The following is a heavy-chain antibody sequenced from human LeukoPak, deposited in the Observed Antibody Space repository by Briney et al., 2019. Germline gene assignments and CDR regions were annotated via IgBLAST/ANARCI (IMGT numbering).Heavy chain of an antibody. CDR1: GFSIGTYW. Sequence: GGSLRLSCAASGFSIGTYWMTWARQVPGRGLEWVANINQDGSGKSYVDSVKGRFTISRDNAKSSLYLQMNGLRADDTAVYYCARTQLNGSRAPWGQGTLVTVS. J-gene: IGHJ5*02. V-gene: IGHV3-7*01. CDR3: ARTQLNGSRAP. CDR2: INQDGSGK. D-gene: IGHD3-10*01.